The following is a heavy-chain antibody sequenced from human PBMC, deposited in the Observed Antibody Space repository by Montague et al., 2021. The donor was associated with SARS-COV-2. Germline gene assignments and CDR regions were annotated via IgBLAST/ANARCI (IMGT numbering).Heavy chain of an antibody. CDR2: IYDTAST. CDR3: MGAGGYVNRPPV. D-gene: IGHD1-26*01. CDR1: GASIVSTDC. Sequence: SETLSLTCAVSGASIVSTDCWSWVRRPPGKGLEWIGEIYDTASTNYNPSPKSRVTMSLDNFNNQVSLQLKYLTAADTAVYFCMGAGGYVNRPPVWGQGALVIVSS. J-gene: IGHJ4*02. V-gene: IGHV4-4*02.